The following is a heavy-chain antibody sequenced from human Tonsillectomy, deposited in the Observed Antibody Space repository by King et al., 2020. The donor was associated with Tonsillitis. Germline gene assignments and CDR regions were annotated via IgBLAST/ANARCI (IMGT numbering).Heavy chain of an antibody. CDR2: INPHTGET. J-gene: IGHJ6*03. D-gene: IGHD3-22*01. CDR1: GYAFTGNY. V-gene: IGHV1-2*02. CDR3: ARNFYDSSGYFAYYKYYMDV. Sequence: VQLVQSGAEVKKPGASVKVSCTASGYAFTGNYIHCVRQAPGQGLEWMGWINPHTGETNYAQEFQGRVTMTRDTSISTAYMELSNLRSDDTAIYYCARNFYDSSGYFAYYKYYMDVWGKGTTVTVSS.